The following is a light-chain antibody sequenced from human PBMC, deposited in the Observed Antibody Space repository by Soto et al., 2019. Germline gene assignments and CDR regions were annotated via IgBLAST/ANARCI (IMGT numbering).Light chain of an antibody. CDR3: LQDYGYPWT. V-gene: IGKV1-6*02. J-gene: IGKJ1*01. CDR1: HDIGHE. Sequence: IQMTQSPSSLSASVGDRVIITCRASHDIGHELGWYQQKPGHAPKLLIYAASILQRGVPIRFSGSGSGTNFTLSITSLQPEDSARYYCLQDYGYPWTFGQGTKVDIK. CDR2: AAS.